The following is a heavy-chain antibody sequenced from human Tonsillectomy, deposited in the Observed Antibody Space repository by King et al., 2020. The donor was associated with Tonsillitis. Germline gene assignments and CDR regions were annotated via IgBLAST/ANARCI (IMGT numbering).Heavy chain of an antibody. J-gene: IGHJ4*02. D-gene: IGHD6-19*01. Sequence: VQLVESGGGLVQPGGSLRLSCAASGFTFSSYAMSWVRQAPGKGLEWGSGISNIGGNTYYADSVKGRFTISRDNSKNTLYLQMNSLRAGDTAAYYCAKDGHSSGWYYFDYWGQGTLVTVSS. CDR1: GFTFSSYA. CDR2: ISNIGGNT. V-gene: IGHV3-23*04. CDR3: AKDGHSSGWYYFDY.